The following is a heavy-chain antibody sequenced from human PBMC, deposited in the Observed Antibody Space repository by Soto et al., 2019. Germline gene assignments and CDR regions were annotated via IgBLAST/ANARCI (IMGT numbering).Heavy chain of an antibody. CDR2: ISSGGGST. J-gene: IGHJ2*01. V-gene: IGHV3-64*01. CDR1: GFTFDHYA. D-gene: IGHD1-26*01. Sequence: EVQLVESGGGLVQPGGSLRLSCAASGFTFDHYAMHWVRQAPGKGLEHVASISSGGGSTYYANSVKGRFTISRVNLKRTLYLQMGSLTTEDMAVYYCARVWEQAYWHCDLWGRGTLVAVSS. CDR3: ARVWEQAYWHCDL.